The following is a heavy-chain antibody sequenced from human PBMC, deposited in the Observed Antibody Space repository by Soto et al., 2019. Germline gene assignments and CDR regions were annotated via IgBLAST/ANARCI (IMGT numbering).Heavy chain of an antibody. D-gene: IGHD3-16*01. CDR1: GGSISNYY. CDR3: GREGRGLEANDYRGGSSDF. Sequence: SETLSLTCTVSGGSISNYYWSWIRQPAGKGLEWIGRIYTNEDTKYNPSLKSRVGLSIDTSKNQFSLKLTSVTAADTAVYYCGREGRGLEANDYRGGSSDFWGQGTLVTVSS. J-gene: IGHJ4*02. CDR2: IYTNEDT. V-gene: IGHV4-4*07.